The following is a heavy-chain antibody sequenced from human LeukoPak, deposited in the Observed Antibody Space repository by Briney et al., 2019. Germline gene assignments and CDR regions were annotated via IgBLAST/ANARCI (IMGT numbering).Heavy chain of an antibody. V-gene: IGHV3-23*01. CDR2: ISGSGDDT. D-gene: IGHD2-2*01. CDR3: AKSSIIVVVPAAIGY. CDR1: GFTFNIYA. Sequence: GGSLRLSCAASGFTFNIYAMSWVRQAPGKGLEWVSAISGSGDDTYYADSVKGRFTISRDNSRNTLFLQMNSLRAEDTAVYYCAKSSIIVVVPAAIGYWGQGTLVTVSS. J-gene: IGHJ4*02.